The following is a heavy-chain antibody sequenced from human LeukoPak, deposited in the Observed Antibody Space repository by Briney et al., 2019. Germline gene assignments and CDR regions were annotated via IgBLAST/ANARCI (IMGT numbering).Heavy chain of an antibody. CDR3: AKCGYYSGNSGWCHAFTI. CDR1: GFTFSRSV. Sequence: GGSLRLSCAASGFTFSRSVLNWVRQAPGKGLQWVSSIRSSVDAKEYAGSVKGRFTISRDNYKSILYLQMNSLRAEDTAVYYCAKCGYYSGNSGWCHAFTIWGRGTVVTVSS. V-gene: IGHV3-23*01. CDR2: IRSSVDAK. J-gene: IGHJ3*02. D-gene: IGHD3-22*01.